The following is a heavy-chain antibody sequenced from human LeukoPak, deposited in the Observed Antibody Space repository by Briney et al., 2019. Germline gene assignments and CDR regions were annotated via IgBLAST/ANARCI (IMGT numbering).Heavy chain of an antibody. V-gene: IGHV3-21*01. CDR1: GFTFSSFS. J-gene: IGHJ4*02. D-gene: IGHD2-2*01. Sequence: GGSLRLSCVASGFTFSSFSMNWVRQAPGKGLEWVSSISKTSAYIYYADSVKGRFTLSRDNAKNSLYLQMNSLRAEDTAIYYCTKDWGTTGPYDYWGQGILVTVSS. CDR3: TKDWGTTGPYDY. CDR2: ISKTSAYI.